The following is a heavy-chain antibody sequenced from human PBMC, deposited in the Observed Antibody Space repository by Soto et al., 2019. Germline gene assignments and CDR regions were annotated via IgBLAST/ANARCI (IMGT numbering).Heavy chain of an antibody. Sequence: WASVKVSCKASGYTFTSYGISWVRQAPGQGLEWMGWISAYNGNTNYAQKLQGRVTMTTDTSTSTAYMELRSLRSDDTAVYYCARDHSSSWYRYGMDVWGQGTTVTVSS. CDR1: GYTFTSYG. CDR2: ISAYNGNT. V-gene: IGHV1-18*01. J-gene: IGHJ6*02. D-gene: IGHD6-13*01. CDR3: ARDHSSSWYRYGMDV.